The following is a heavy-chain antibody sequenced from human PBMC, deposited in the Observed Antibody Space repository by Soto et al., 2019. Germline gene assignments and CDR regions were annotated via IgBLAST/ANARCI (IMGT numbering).Heavy chain of an antibody. CDR3: METLTPMDV. J-gene: IGHJ6*02. D-gene: IGHD4-17*01. CDR2: IRTKTNSYAT. CDR1: GFAFSGSG. V-gene: IGHV3-73*01. Sequence: EVQLVESGGGLVQPGGSVKLSCAASGFAFSGSGIHWVRQASGKGLEWVGHIRTKTNSYATEYAPSVRGRFTISRDDSKNTAYLQMASLKTEDTAVHYCMETLTPMDVWGQGPTVTVSS.